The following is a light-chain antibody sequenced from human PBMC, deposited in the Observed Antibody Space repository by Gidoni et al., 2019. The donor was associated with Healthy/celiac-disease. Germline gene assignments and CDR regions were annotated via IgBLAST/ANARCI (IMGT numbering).Light chain of an antibody. J-gene: IGKJ1*01. CDR3: QQYGSSPLT. CDR2: GAS. V-gene: IGKV3-20*01. CDR1: QSVSSSY. Sequence: EIVLTQSPGTLSLSQGERATLSCRASQSVSSSYLAWYQQKPGQAPRLLIYGASSRATGIPDSFSGSGSGTDFTLTISRLEPEDFAVYYCQQYGSSPLTFGQGTKVEIK.